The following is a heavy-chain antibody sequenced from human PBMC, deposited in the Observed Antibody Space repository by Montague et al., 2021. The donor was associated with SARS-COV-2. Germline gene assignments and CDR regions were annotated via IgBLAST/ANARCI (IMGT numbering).Heavy chain of an antibody. J-gene: IGHJ5*02. V-gene: IGHV4-59*12. CDR1: GGSITNYY. CDR2: IYYSATT. Sequence: SEILSLTCTVSGGSITNYYWTWIRQSPGRGLEWIGYIYYSATTNYNPSLKSRVTMSIDTSKNQFSLSLSSVTAADSAVYYCARLRRGTYYVSFDPWGQGALVSVSS. D-gene: IGHD1-26*01. CDR3: ARLRRGTYYVSFDP.